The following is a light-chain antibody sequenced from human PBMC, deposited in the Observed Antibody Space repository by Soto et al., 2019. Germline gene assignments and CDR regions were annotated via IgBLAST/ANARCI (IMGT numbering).Light chain of an antibody. CDR1: SSDVGSYNY. J-gene: IGLJ3*02. Sequence: QSVLTQPPSASGSPGQSVTISCTGTSSDVGSYNYVSWYQQHPDKAPKLIIYEVNERPSGVPDRFSGSKSGNPASLTVSGLQADDEADYYCTSYAGSNNPVVFGGGTKLTVL. CDR2: EVN. CDR3: TSYAGSNNPVV. V-gene: IGLV2-8*01.